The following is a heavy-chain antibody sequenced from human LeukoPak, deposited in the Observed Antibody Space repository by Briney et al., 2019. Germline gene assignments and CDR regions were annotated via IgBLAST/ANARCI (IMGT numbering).Heavy chain of an antibody. J-gene: IGHJ3*02. CDR1: GGSISSSNYY. Sequence: SETLSLTCTVCGGSISSSNYYWGRIRQPPGKGLEWIVSIYYSGSIYYNQYLKSRVTISVDTSQNQFSLKLSSVTVADTAVYYCARVRRKRWEVLDGYAFDIWGQGTMVTVSS. V-gene: IGHV4-39*07. D-gene: IGHD1-26*01. CDR2: IYYSGSI. CDR3: ARVRRKRWEVLDGYAFDI.